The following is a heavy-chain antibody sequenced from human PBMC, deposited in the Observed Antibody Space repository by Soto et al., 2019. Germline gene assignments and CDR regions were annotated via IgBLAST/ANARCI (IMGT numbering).Heavy chain of an antibody. CDR1: GLTFSPYA. CDR2: ISGSGDRA. Sequence: EVQLLESGGGLVQPGGSLGLSCAAFGLTFSPYALSGVRQAPGKGLGWVSAISGSGDRAYYADSVKGRFTISRDNSKNTLFLQVNSLRAEDTAVYYCLVAGTNWGQGTLVTVSS. CDR3: LVAGTN. V-gene: IGHV3-23*01. J-gene: IGHJ4*02. D-gene: IGHD6-19*01.